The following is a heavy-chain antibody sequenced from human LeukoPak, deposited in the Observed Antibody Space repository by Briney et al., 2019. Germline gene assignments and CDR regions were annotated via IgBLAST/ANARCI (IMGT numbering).Heavy chain of an antibody. CDR1: GFSVTNNY. CDR3: AKGVNYFVLEY. CDR2: FYVGGAT. V-gene: IGHV3-53*01. J-gene: IGHJ4*02. D-gene: IGHD3-10*02. Sequence: GGSLRLSCAVSGFSVTNNYMSWVRQAPGKGLEWVSVFYVGGATYYADSVKGRFTISRDNSKNTLYLQMNSLSAEDTAVYYCAKGVNYFVLEYWGQGTLVTISS.